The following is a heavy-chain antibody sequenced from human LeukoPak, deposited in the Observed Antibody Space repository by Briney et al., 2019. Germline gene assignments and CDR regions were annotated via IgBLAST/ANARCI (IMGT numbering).Heavy chain of an antibody. CDR1: GFTFSSYG. J-gene: IGHJ4*02. CDR2: IWYDGSNK. Sequence: GGSLGLSCAASGFTFSSYGMHWVRQAPGKGLEWVAVIWYDGSNKYYADSVKGRFTVSRDNSKNTLYLQMNSLRAEDTAVYYCARDRSRTGRFDYWGQGTLVTVSS. CDR3: ARDRSRTGRFDY. D-gene: IGHD1-1*01. V-gene: IGHV3-33*01.